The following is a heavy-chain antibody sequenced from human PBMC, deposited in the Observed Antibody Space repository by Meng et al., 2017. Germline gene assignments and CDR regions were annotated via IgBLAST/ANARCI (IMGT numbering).Heavy chain of an antibody. D-gene: IGHD3/OR15-3a*01. V-gene: IGHV1-8*01. CDR1: GTSFTNYE. Sequence: QAQLVKPVAEVKKPGASGKLSCKAPGTSFTNYEINWVRHATGQGLEWMGWMNPNSGNTGYAQKFQGRVTMTRNTSISTAYMELSSLRSEDTAVYYCARGPNRWTGFDYWGQGTLVTVSS. J-gene: IGHJ4*02. CDR2: MNPNSGNT. CDR3: ARGPNRWTGFDY.